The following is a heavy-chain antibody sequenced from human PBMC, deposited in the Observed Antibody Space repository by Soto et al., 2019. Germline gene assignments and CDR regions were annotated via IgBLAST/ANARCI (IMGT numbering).Heavy chain of an antibody. J-gene: IGHJ4*02. V-gene: IGHV4-31*02. CDR3: ARTPSDCLGGRCYLPDY. D-gene: IGHD2-15*01. CDR2: IYYNGRT. Sequence: WTWIRQHPGKCLEWIAYIYYNGRTSYNPSLKSRVAISIDTSKNQFSLKLSSVTAADTAVYYCARTPSDCLGGRCYLPDYWGQGTLVTASS.